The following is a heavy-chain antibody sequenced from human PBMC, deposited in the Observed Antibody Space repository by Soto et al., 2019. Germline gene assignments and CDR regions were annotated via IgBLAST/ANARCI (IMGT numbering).Heavy chain of an antibody. CDR1: GFNFKNSA. V-gene: IGHV3-23*01. CDR3: ARASYYYNTSALRAWFDP. J-gene: IGHJ5*02. CDR2: ISGSGAST. Sequence: GGSLRLSCTASGFNFKNSAMSWVRQAPGKGPEWVSGISGSGASTYDADSVKGRFTISRDNSKHTLYLQMNSLRAEDTATYYCARASYYYNTSALRAWFDPWGQGTLVTVSS. D-gene: IGHD3-22*01.